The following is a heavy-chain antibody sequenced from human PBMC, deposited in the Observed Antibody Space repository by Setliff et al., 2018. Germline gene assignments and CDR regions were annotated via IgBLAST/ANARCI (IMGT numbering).Heavy chain of an antibody. Sequence: ASVKVSCKASGYTFTSYGISWVRQAPGQGLEWMGWISAYNGNANYAQRLQGRLTMTTDTSTSTAYMELRSLRSDDTAVYYCARSPPTVVVTAIQAIFDYWGQGTLVTVSS. V-gene: IGHV1-18*01. D-gene: IGHD2-21*02. CDR3: ARSPPTVVVTAIQAIFDY. J-gene: IGHJ4*02. CDR1: GYTFTSYG. CDR2: ISAYNGNA.